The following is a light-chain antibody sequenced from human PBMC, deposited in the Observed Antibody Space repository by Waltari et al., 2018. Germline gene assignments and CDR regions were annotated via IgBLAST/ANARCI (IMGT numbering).Light chain of an antibody. V-gene: IGLV2-11*01. Sequence: QSALTQPRSVSGSPGQSVRISCTGTSRDVGGYNYVSWYRQHPGKAPTMIIFDVNKRPSGVPDRFSGSKSGNTASLTISGLQAEDEADYYCCSYAGTSSLTFGGGTQLTVL. CDR1: SRDVGGYNY. CDR3: CSYAGTSSLT. J-gene: IGLJ2*01. CDR2: DVN.